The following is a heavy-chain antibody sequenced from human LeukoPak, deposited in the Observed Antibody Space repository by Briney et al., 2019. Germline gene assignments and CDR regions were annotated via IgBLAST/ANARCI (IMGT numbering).Heavy chain of an antibody. CDR1: GFTFSSYA. Sequence: PLGSPRLSCAASGFTFSSYAMSWVRQAPGKGLEWVSAISGSGGSTYYADSVKGRFTISRDNSKNTLYLQMNSLRAEDTAVYYCAKSETTVTTGPNDLWGQGRLATVSS. CDR2: ISGSGGST. CDR3: AKSETTVTTGPNDL. J-gene: IGHJ4*02. V-gene: IGHV3-23*01. D-gene: IGHD4-17*01.